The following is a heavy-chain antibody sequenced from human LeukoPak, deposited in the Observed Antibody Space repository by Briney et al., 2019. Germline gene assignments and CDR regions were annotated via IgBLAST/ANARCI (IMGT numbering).Heavy chain of an antibody. CDR2: ISYDGSNK. J-gene: IGHJ4*02. D-gene: IGHD6-19*01. Sequence: GRSLRLSCTASGFTFSSYAMHWVRQAPGKGLEWVAVISYDGSNKYYADSVKGRFTISRDNSKNTLYLQMNSLRVDDTAVYYCARDLYSSGWYGIHWGQGTLVTVSS. CDR3: ARDLYSSGWYGIH. V-gene: IGHV3-30*14. CDR1: GFTFSSYA.